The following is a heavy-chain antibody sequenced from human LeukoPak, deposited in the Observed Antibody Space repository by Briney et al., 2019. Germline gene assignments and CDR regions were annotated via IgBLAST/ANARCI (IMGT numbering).Heavy chain of an antibody. CDR2: IYYSGST. CDR3: ARDGGYCSSTSCYAFDI. D-gene: IGHD2-2*01. V-gene: IGHV4-61*01. J-gene: IGHJ3*02. Sequence: SETLSLTCTVSGGSVSSGSYYWSWIRQPPGKGLEWIGYIYYSGSTNYNPSLKSRVTISVDASKNQFSLKLSSVTAADTAVYYCARDGGYCSSTSCYAFDIWGQGTMVTVSS. CDR1: GGSVSSGSYY.